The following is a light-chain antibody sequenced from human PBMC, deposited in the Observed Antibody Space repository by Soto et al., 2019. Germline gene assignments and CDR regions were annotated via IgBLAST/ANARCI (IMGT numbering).Light chain of an antibody. J-gene: IGLJ1*01. CDR1: SSDVGGFNY. V-gene: IGLV2-14*01. Sequence: QSALTQPASVSGSPGQSITISCTGTSSDVGGFNYVSWYQHHPGKAPKLMIYEVSNRPSGVSNRFSGSKSGNTASLTISGLQAEDEADYYCCSYAGSYPFVFGTGTKLTVL. CDR3: CSYAGSYPFV. CDR2: EVS.